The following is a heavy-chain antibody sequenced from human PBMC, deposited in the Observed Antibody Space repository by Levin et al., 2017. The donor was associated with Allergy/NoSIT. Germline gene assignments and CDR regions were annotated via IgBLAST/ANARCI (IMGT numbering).Heavy chain of an antibody. D-gene: IGHD3-10*01. CDR1: GFTFSSYA. Sequence: ETLSLTCAASGFTFSSYAMSWVRQAPGKGLEWVSAISGSDGSTYYADSVKGRFTISRDNSKNTLYLQMNSLRAEDTAVYYCAKDSGGTPRTENWGQGTLVTVSS. J-gene: IGHJ4*02. CDR3: AKDSGGTPRTEN. CDR2: ISGSDGST. V-gene: IGHV3-23*01.